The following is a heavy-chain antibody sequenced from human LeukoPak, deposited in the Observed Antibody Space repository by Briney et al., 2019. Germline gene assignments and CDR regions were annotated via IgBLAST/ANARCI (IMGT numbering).Heavy chain of an antibody. Sequence: GRSLRLSCAASGFTFSSYGMHWVRQAPGKGLEWVAVISYDGSNKFYADSVKGRFTISRDNSKNTLYLQMNSLRAEDTAVYYCAKGYCSSTSCYTDDYWGQGTLVTVSS. D-gene: IGHD2-2*02. V-gene: IGHV3-30*18. CDR3: AKGYCSSTSCYTDDY. CDR2: ISYDGSNK. CDR1: GFTFSSYG. J-gene: IGHJ4*02.